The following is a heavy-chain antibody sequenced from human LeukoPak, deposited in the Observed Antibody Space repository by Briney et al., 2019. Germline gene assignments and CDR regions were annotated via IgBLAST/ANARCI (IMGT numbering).Heavy chain of an antibody. D-gene: IGHD3-22*01. CDR2: ISAYNSNT. Sequence: ASVKVSCKASGYTFTSYGISWVRQAPGQGLEWMGWISAYNSNTNYAQKLQGRVTMTTDTSTSTAYMELRSLRSGDTAVYYCARDREIVVVKIIINAFDIWGQGTMVTVSS. J-gene: IGHJ3*02. V-gene: IGHV1-18*01. CDR3: ARDREIVVVKIIINAFDI. CDR1: GYTFTSYG.